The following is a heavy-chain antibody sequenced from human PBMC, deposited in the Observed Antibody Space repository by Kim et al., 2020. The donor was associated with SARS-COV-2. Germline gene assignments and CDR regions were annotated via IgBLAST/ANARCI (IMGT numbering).Heavy chain of an antibody. CDR2: INTNTGNP. CDR3: ARGIPLALEWFFPVDYGMDV. Sequence: ASVKVSCKASGYTFTSYAMNWVRQAPGQGLEWMGWINTNTGNPTYALGFTGRFVFSLDTSVSTAYLQISSLKAEDTAVYYCARGIPLALEWFFPVDYGMDVWGQGTTVTVSS. V-gene: IGHV7-4-1*02. CDR1: GYTFTSYA. J-gene: IGHJ6*02. D-gene: IGHD3-3*01.